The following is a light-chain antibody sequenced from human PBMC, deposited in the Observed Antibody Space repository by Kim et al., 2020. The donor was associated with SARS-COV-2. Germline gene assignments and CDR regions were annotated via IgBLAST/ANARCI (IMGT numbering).Light chain of an antibody. Sequence: SVSPGQTASITCSGDKLGDKYACWDQQKAGQSPVLVIYQDSKRPSGIPERFSGSNSGNTATLTISGTQAMDEADYYCQAWDSSTVVFGGGTQLTVL. J-gene: IGLJ2*01. CDR3: QAWDSSTVV. CDR1: KLGDKY. CDR2: QDS. V-gene: IGLV3-1*01.